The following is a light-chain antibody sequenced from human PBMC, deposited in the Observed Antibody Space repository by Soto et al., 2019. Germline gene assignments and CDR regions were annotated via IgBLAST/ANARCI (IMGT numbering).Light chain of an antibody. V-gene: IGKV1-39*01. J-gene: IGKJ1*01. CDR1: QGISTY. Sequence: DIQMTQSPSSLSASVGDRVTITCRASQGISTYLNWYQQKPGKAPKLLIYAASSLQSGVPSRFSGSGSETDFTLTISSLRPEDFATYSCRQSYSTTWTFGQGTKVDIK. CDR3: RQSYSTTWT. CDR2: AAS.